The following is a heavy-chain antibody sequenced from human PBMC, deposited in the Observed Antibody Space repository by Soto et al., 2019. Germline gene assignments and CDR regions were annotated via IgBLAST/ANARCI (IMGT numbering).Heavy chain of an antibody. D-gene: IGHD3-22*01. CDR2: IDYSGST. V-gene: IGHV4-31*03. CDR1: GGSISSGGYY. J-gene: IGHJ3*02. Sequence: SETLSLTCTVSGGSISSGGYYWSWTRQHPGKGLEWIGYIDYSGSTYYNPSLKSRVTISVDTSKSQSSLKLSSVTAADTAVYYCASSVYYDDSSSYIPDGFDIWGQGTRVAVAS. CDR3: ASSVYYDDSSSYIPDGFDI.